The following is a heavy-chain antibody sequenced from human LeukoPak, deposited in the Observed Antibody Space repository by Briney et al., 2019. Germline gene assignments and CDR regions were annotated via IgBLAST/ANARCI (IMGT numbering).Heavy chain of an antibody. Sequence: GGSLRLSCAASGFTFFSYAVSWVRQAPGKGLEWVSGISGSGGSTNYADSVKGRFTISRDNSKNTLYLQMNNVRVEDTAVYYCAKGGPSSGWYIFDYWGQGTLVTVSS. CDR1: GFTFFSYA. CDR2: ISGSGGST. CDR3: AKGGPSSGWYIFDY. D-gene: IGHD6-19*01. J-gene: IGHJ4*02. V-gene: IGHV3-23*01.